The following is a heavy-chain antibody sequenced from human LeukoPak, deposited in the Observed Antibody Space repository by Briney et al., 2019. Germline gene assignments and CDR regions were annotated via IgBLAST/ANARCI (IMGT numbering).Heavy chain of an antibody. J-gene: IGHJ4*02. CDR1: GFTVSSNY. V-gene: IGHV3-66*01. D-gene: IGHD4-23*01. Sequence: GGSLRLSCAASGFTVSSNYMSWVRQAPGKGLEWVSVIYSGGSTYYADSVKGRFTISRDNSKNTLYLQMNSLRAEDTAVYYCARDPEPYGGNTYWGQGTLVTVSS. CDR2: IYSGGST. CDR3: ARDPEPYGGNTY.